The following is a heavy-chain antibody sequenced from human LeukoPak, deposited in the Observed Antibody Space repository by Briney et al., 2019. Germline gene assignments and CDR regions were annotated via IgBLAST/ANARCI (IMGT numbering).Heavy chain of an antibody. D-gene: IGHD3-22*01. Sequence: GGSLRLSCAASGFTFSSYSINWVRQAPGKGLEWVSSISSSSSYIYYADSVKGRFTISRDNAKNSLYLQMNSLRAEDTAVYYCARGSATYYYDSSGYSYWGQGTLVTVSS. V-gene: IGHV3-21*01. CDR3: ARGSATYYYDSSGYSY. J-gene: IGHJ4*02. CDR2: ISSSSSYI. CDR1: GFTFSSYS.